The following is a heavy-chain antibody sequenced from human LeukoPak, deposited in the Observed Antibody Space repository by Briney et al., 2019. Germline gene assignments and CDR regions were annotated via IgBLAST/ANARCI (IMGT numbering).Heavy chain of an antibody. CDR2: IRYDGSNK. J-gene: IGHJ4*02. D-gene: IGHD1-26*01. Sequence: GGSLRLSCAASGFTFSSYGMHWVRQAPGKGLEWVAFIRYDGSNKYYADSVKGRFTISRDNSKNTLYLQMNSPRGEDTAMYYCAKDVTGSLDYWGQGTLVTVSS. CDR1: GFTFSSYG. CDR3: AKDVTGSLDY. V-gene: IGHV3-30*02.